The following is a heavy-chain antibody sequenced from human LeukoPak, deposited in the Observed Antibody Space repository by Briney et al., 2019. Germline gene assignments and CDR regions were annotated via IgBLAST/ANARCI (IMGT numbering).Heavy chain of an antibody. Sequence: GGSLRLSCAASGFTFSSYAMSWVRQAPGKGLEWVSGISGSGGSTYYADSVKGRFTISRDNSKNTLFLQMKSLRAEDTAVYYCAKPQPEYSRYYYFDYWGQGTLVTVSS. D-gene: IGHD6-6*01. CDR2: ISGSGGST. CDR3: AKPQPEYSRYYYFDY. J-gene: IGHJ4*02. V-gene: IGHV3-23*01. CDR1: GFTFSSYA.